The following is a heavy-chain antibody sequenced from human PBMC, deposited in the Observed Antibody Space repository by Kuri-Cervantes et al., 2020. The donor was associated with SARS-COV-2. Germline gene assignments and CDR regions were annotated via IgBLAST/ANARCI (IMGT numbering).Heavy chain of an antibody. D-gene: IGHD6-6*01. Sequence: GESLKISCKGSGYSFTSYWIGWVRQMPGKGLEWMGIIYPGDSDTRYSPSFQGQVTISADKSISTAYLQWSSLKASDTAMYYCARQKADRPGSAAHFDYWGQGTLVTDSS. CDR2: IYPGDSDT. CDR3: ARQKADRPGSAAHFDY. V-gene: IGHV5-51*01. J-gene: IGHJ4*02. CDR1: GYSFTSYW.